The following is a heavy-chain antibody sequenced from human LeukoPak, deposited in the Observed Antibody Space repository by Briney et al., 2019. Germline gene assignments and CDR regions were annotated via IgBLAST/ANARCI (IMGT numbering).Heavy chain of an antibody. CDR3: ARDPLGPYTSTWPYDYHGMDV. CDR1: GGTFSNYS. D-gene: IGHD6-13*01. V-gene: IGHV1-69*06. CDR2: IIPIFGTS. Sequence: SVKVSCKLSGGTFSNYSISWVRQAPGQGLEWVGGIIPIFGTSNYAQKFHGRVTIIADTSTNTAYMELISLRSEDTAVYYCARDPLGPYTSTWPYDYHGMDVWGKGTTVTVSS. J-gene: IGHJ6*04.